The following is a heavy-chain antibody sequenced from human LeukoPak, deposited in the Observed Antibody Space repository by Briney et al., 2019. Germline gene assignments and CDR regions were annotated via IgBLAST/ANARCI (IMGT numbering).Heavy chain of an antibody. CDR1: GGSFSGYY. CDR2: IYHSGST. CDR3: ARDSIHRRTTPFDY. J-gene: IGHJ4*02. Sequence: SETLSLTCAVYGGSFSGYYWSWIRQPPGKGLEWIGSIYHSGSTYYNPSLKSRVTISVDTSKNQFSLKLNSVTAADTAVYYCARDSIHRRTTPFDYWDQGTLVTVSS. V-gene: IGHV4-34*01. D-gene: IGHD1-7*01.